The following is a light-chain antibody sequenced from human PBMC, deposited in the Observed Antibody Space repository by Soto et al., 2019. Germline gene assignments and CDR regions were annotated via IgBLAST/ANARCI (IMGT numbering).Light chain of an antibody. CDR3: CSYVGSNIFYV. V-gene: IGLV2-23*01. Sequence: QSALTQPASVSGSPGQSITISCTGTNSDLGTYNLVSWYQQHPGKAPKTIIYEATKRPSGVSKRFSGSKSGNTASLTISGLQAEDEADYYCCSYVGSNIFYVFGTGTKVTVL. CDR2: EAT. CDR1: NSDLGTYNL. J-gene: IGLJ1*01.